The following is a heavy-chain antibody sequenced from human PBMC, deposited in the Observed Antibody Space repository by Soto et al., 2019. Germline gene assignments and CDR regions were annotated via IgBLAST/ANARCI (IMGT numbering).Heavy chain of an antibody. J-gene: IGHJ5*02. CDR3: ARDSGGYCSSTSCYSDWFDP. Sequence: PSETLSLTCAIYGGSFNRDYWSWIRQPAGKGLEWIGRIYTSGSTNYNPSLKSRVTMSVDTSKNQFSLKLSSVTAADTAVYYCARDSGGYCSSTSCYSDWFDPWGQGTLVTVSS. CDR1: GGSFNRDY. CDR2: IYTSGST. D-gene: IGHD2-2*01. V-gene: IGHV4-4*07.